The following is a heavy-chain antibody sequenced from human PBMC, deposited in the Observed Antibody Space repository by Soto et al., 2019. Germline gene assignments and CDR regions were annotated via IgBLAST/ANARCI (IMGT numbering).Heavy chain of an antibody. CDR1: GDPIRSYY. D-gene: IGHD5-12*01. CDR3: ARAYGGFDNGLDV. J-gene: IGHJ6*02. CDR2: IYYSGST. Sequence: TLSLTCTVSGDPIRSYYWTWIRQPPGKGLELIGYIYYSGSTRYNPSLKSRVTISVDMSKNQSSLKLSSVIAADTAVYYCARAYGGFDNGLDVWGQGTAVTVSS. V-gene: IGHV4-59*01.